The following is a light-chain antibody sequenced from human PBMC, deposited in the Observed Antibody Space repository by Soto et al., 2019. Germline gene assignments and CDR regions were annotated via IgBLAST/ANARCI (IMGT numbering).Light chain of an antibody. CDR1: QSVSSN. Sequence: EIVLTQSPATLSVSPRERATLSCRASQSVSSNLAWYQQKPGQAPRLLIYGASTRATGIPARFSGSGSGTEFTLTISSLQSEDFAVYYCQQYNNWPLTFGGGTKVDIK. CDR3: QQYNNWPLT. V-gene: IGKV3-15*01. J-gene: IGKJ4*01. CDR2: GAS.